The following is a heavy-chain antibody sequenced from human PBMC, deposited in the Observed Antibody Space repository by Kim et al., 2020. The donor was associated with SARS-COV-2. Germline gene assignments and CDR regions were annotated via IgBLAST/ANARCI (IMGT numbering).Heavy chain of an antibody. Sequence: PSIEGRVTMSGDTAKHQFSLKLSSVTAADTAVYDCARREGGSNYFDYWGQGTLVTVSS. D-gene: IGHD1-26*01. J-gene: IGHJ4*02. CDR3: ARREGGSNYFDY. V-gene: IGHV4-59*08.